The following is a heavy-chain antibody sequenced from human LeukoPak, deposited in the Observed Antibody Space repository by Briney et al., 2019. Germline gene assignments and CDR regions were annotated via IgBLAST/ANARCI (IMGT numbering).Heavy chain of an antibody. CDR1: GGSISSYY. CDR3: ARHTVNVGNDY. CDR2: IYYSGSA. Sequence: SETLSLTCTVSGGSISSYYWSWIRQPPGKGLEWIGYIYYSGSANYNPSLKSRVTISVDTSKNQFSLKLGSVTAADTAVYYCARHTVNVGNDYWGQGTLVTVSS. J-gene: IGHJ4*02. V-gene: IGHV4-59*08. D-gene: IGHD4-17*01.